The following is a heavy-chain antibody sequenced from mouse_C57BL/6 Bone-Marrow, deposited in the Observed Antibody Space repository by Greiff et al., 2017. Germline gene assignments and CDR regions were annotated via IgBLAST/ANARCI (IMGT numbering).Heavy chain of an antibody. V-gene: IGHV1-59*01. CDR3: ARILGYAMDY. CDR1: GYTFTSYW. J-gene: IGHJ4*01. D-gene: IGHD3-1*01. CDR2: IDPSDSYT. Sequence: QVQLQQPGAELVRPGTSVKLSCKASGYTFTSYWMHWVKQRPGQGLEWIGVIDPSDSYTNYKKKFKGKATLTVDTSSSTAYMQLSSLTSEDSAVYYCARILGYAMDYWGQGTSVTVSS.